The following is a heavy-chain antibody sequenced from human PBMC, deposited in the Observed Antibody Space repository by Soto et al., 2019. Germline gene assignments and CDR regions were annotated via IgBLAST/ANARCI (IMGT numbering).Heavy chain of an antibody. J-gene: IGHJ4*02. CDR2: INAGNGDT. Sequence: QVQLVQSGAEVEKPGASVKVSCKASGYTFISYAMHWVRQAPGHSLEWMGWINAGNGDTRYSQTFQGRVSFTRDTSASTAYMELSSLTSEDTAIYYCAAGGGGSRYWGQGTLVTVSS. CDR1: GYTFISYA. V-gene: IGHV1-3*01. D-gene: IGHD2-15*01. CDR3: AAGGGGSRY.